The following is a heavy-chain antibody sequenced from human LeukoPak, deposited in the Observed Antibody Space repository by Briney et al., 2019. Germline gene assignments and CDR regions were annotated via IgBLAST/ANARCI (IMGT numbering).Heavy chain of an antibody. V-gene: IGHV3-7*01. CDR1: GFTFTTYR. CDR3: SRDRLDIIYDV. D-gene: IGHD3-16*01. J-gene: IGHJ4*02. Sequence: PGGSLRLSCAASGFTFTTYRMSWSRQLPGEGLGWVANTNQDGTEKHYADTVKRRFTISSDNAKITMFLQMNSLRAEYTSVYYSSRDRLDIIYDVWGQGTLVTVSS. CDR2: TNQDGTEK.